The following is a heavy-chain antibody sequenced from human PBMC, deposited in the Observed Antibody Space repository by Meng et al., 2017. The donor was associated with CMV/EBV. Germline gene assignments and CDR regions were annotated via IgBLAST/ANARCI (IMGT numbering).Heavy chain of an antibody. V-gene: IGHV3-21*01. CDR3: ASYHHSSSQWYFDY. J-gene: IGHJ4*02. D-gene: IGHD6-13*01. Sequence: SLKISCAASGFTFSSYSMNWVRQAPGKGLEWVSSISSSSSYIYYADSVKGRFTISRDNAKNSLYLQMNSLRAEDTAVYYCASYHHSSSQWYFDYWGQGTLVTVSS. CDR2: ISSSSSYI. CDR1: GFTFSSYS.